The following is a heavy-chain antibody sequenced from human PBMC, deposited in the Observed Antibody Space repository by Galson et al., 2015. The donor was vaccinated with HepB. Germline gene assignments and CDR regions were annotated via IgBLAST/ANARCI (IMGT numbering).Heavy chain of an antibody. Sequence: TLSLTCTVYGGSFSGHYWTWIRQPPGKGLEWIGEINHRGSTNYNPSLRSRSAISVDTSKSQVSPNLHSVIATDTAVYYCARTNDYGDYGDWYFDLWGRGTLVTVSS. CDR1: GGSFSGHY. CDR3: ARTNDYGDYGDWYFDL. J-gene: IGHJ2*01. V-gene: IGHV4-34*01. D-gene: IGHD4-17*01. CDR2: INHRGST.